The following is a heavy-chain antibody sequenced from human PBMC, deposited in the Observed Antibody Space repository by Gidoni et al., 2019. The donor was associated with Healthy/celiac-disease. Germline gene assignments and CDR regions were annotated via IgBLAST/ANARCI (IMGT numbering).Heavy chain of an antibody. V-gene: IGHV3-30-3*01. D-gene: IGHD3-3*01. Sequence: ISYDGSNKYYADSVKGRFTISRDNSKNTLYLQMNSLRAEDTAVYYCARDLYDFWSGPYGMDVWGQGTTVTVSS. CDR3: ARDLYDFWSGPYGMDV. CDR2: ISYDGSNK. J-gene: IGHJ6*02.